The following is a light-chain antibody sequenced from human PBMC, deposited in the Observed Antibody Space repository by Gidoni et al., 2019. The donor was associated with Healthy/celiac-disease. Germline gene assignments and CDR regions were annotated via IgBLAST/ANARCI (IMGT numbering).Light chain of an antibody. CDR1: QSVSSSY. V-gene: IGKV3-20*01. Sequence: ESVWTQSPGTMSLSPGERATLSCRASQSVSSSYLAWYQQQPGQAPRLLIYGASSRATGLPDRFSGSGSGTDFTLTISRLEPEDFAVYYCQPYGRSPHTFGQGTKLEIK. CDR3: QPYGRSPHT. CDR2: GAS. J-gene: IGKJ2*01.